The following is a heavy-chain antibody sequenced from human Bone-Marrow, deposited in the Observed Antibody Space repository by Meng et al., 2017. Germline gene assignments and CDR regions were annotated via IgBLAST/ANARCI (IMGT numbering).Heavy chain of an antibody. CDR2: INTNTGNP. CDR3: AMTILAVADLYYYGMDV. V-gene: IGHV7-4-1*02. Sequence: ASVKVSCKASGNTFISYAMNWVRQAPGQGLEWMGWINTNTGNPTYAQGFTGRFVFSLDTSVSTAYLQISSLKAEVTAVYYCAMTILAVADLYYYGMDVWGQGTTVTVSS. CDR1: GNTFISYA. D-gene: IGHD6-19*01. J-gene: IGHJ6*02.